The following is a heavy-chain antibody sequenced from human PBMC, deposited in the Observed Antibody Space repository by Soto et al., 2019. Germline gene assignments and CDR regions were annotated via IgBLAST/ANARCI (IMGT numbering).Heavy chain of an antibody. Sequence: PSETLSHTCAVSGGSIESNDYFWVWIRQPPGKGLEWIGSIDYNGVTYYDPSLKSRVAISKDTSKNQFSLTMTSVTAADTAVYNCGKVLVGATGLRHTDPDFWGQRILVTVSS. CDR1: GGSIESNDYF. CDR3: GKVLVGATGLRHTDPDF. D-gene: IGHD1-26*01. CDR2: IDYNGVT. V-gene: IGHV4-39*01. J-gene: IGHJ4*02.